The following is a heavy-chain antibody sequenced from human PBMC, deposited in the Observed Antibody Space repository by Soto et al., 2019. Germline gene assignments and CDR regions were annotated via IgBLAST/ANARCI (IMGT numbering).Heavy chain of an antibody. D-gene: IGHD3-16*01. CDR1: GFTFDDYT. Sequence: PGGSLRLSCAASGFTFDDYTMQWVRQAPGKGLEWVSLISWDGGSTYYADSVKGRFTISRDNSKNSLYLQMNSLRTEDTALYYCAKDWGLATFDYWGQGTLVTVSS. J-gene: IGHJ4*02. CDR3: AKDWGLATFDY. V-gene: IGHV3-43*01. CDR2: ISWDGGST.